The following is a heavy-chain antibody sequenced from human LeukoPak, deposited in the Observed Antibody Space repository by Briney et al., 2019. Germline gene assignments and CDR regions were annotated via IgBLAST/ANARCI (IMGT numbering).Heavy chain of an antibody. Sequence: GGSLRLSCAASGFTVSSNYMSWVRQAPGKGLEWVSAISGSGRSTYYADSVKGRFTISRDKSINTLYLQMNSLRAEDTAAYYCVTSTCGGDCYSGFDQWGQGTLVTVSS. D-gene: IGHD2-21*02. CDR1: GFTVSSNY. J-gene: IGHJ4*02. V-gene: IGHV3-23*01. CDR3: VTSTCGGDCYSGFDQ. CDR2: ISGSGRST.